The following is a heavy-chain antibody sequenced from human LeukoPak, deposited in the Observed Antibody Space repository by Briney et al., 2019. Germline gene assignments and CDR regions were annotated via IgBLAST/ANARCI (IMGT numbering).Heavy chain of an antibody. D-gene: IGHD3-10*01. V-gene: IGHV1-18*01. Sequence: ASVKVSCKASGYTFTSYGISWVRQAPGQGLEWMGWISAYNGNTNYAQKLQGRVTMTTDTSTSTAYMELRSLRSDDTAVYYCAIEPYGSGSWSWFDPWGQGTLVTVSS. CDR1: GYTFTSYG. J-gene: IGHJ5*02. CDR2: ISAYNGNT. CDR3: AIEPYGSGSWSWFDP.